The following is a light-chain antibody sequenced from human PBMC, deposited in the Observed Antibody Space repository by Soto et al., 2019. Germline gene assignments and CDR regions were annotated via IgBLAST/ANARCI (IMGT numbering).Light chain of an antibody. CDR1: QSIRTY. V-gene: IGKV1-39*01. CDR2: ATS. J-gene: IGKJ1*01. CDR3: QQSYSTPRT. Sequence: DIQMTQSPPSLSASVGDRVTITCRASQSIRTYLNWYQQKPGKAPKVLISATSNLQSGVPSRFSGSGSGTDFTLTISSLQPEDFGTYYCQQSYSTPRTFGQGTKVDI.